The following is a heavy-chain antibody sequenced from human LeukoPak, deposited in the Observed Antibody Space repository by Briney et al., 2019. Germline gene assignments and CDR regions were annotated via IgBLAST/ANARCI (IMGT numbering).Heavy chain of an antibody. V-gene: IGHV2-5*02. Sequence: ESGPTLVKPTQTLTLTCTFSGSSLSSSGVGVGWIRQPPGKALEWLALIYWGDDKRYSPSLESRLTITKDTSKNQVVLAMTNMDPVDTATYYCAHSPLGHSYDYGVFGIWGQGTMVTVSS. CDR1: GSSLSSSGVG. CDR2: IYWGDDK. J-gene: IGHJ3*02. D-gene: IGHD5-18*01. CDR3: AHSPLGHSYDYGVFGI.